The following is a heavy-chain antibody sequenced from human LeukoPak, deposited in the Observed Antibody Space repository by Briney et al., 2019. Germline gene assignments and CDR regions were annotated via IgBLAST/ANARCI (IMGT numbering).Heavy chain of an antibody. CDR2: IWYDGSNK. J-gene: IGHJ5*02. CDR3: ARETLSYSMYNWNYRGWFDP. D-gene: IGHD1-7*01. CDR1: GFTFSSYG. V-gene: IGHV3-33*01. Sequence: PGRSLRLSCAASGFTFSSYGMHWVRQAPGKGLEWVAVIWYDGSNKYYADSVKGRFTISRDNSKNTLYLQMNSLRAEDTAVYYCARETLSYSMYNWNYRGWFDPWGQGTLVTVSS.